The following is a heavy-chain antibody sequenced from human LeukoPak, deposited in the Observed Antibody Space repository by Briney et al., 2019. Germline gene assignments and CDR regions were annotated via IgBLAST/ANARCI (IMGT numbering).Heavy chain of an antibody. D-gene: IGHD6-13*01. CDR3: AKVHRIAAAGVSDY. J-gene: IGHJ4*02. CDR1: GFIFSSYG. Sequence: GGSLRLSCAASGFIFSSYGMSWVRQAPGKGLEWVSAISGSGGSTYYADSVKGRFTISRDNSKNKLYLQMNSLRAEDTAIYHCAKVHRIAAAGVSDYWGQGTLVTVSS. V-gene: IGHV3-23*01. CDR2: ISGSGGST.